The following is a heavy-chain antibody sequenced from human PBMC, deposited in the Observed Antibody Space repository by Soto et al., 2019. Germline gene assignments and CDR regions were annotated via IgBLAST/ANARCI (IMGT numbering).Heavy chain of an antibody. V-gene: IGHV1-2*02. D-gene: IGHD6-19*01. CDR2: INPNSGGT. J-gene: IGHJ4*02. CDR1: GYTFTGYY. CDR3: ARSESSSGWYDY. Sequence: QVQLVQSGAEVKKPGASVKVSCKASGYTFTGYYMHWVRQAPGQGLEWMGWINPNSGGTNYAQKFQGRGTKTRETSISTAYMELSRLRSDDTAVYCCARSESSSGWYDYWGQGTLVTVSS.